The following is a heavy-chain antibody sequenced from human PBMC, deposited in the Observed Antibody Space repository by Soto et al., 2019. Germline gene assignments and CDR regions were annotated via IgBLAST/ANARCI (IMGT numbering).Heavy chain of an antibody. CDR1: GGSISSGGYY. D-gene: IGHD3-10*01. Sequence: SETLSLTCTVSGGSISSGGYYWSWIRQHPGKGLEWIGYIYYSGSTYYNPSLKSRVTISVDTSKNQFSLKLSSVTAADTAVYYCARDNYVLLWFGESRYLFYPCGQRTLVT. CDR2: IYYSGST. CDR3: ARDNYVLLWFGESRYLFYP. J-gene: IGHJ5*02. V-gene: IGHV4-31*03.